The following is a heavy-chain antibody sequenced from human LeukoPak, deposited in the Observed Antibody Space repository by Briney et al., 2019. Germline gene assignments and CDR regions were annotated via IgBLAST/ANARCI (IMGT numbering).Heavy chain of an antibody. D-gene: IGHD6-13*01. Sequence: GGSLRLSCAASGFTFSNYAMHWVRQAPGKGLEWVAVISDDGSNKYYGDSVKGRFTISRDNSKNTLYLQTNSLRAEDTAVYYCAKELGRAADGTSYWGQGTLVTVSS. V-gene: IGHV3-30*18. CDR1: GFTFSNYA. J-gene: IGHJ4*02. CDR2: ISDDGSNK. CDR3: AKELGRAADGTSY.